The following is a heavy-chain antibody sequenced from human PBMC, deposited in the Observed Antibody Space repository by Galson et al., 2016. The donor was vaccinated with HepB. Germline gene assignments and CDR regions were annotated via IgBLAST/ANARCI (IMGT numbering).Heavy chain of an antibody. J-gene: IGHJ4*02. CDR3: ARDQHGSFFAY. V-gene: IGHV4-59*01. Sequence: SETLSLTCTVSGDSIRSSFWSWLRQPPGKGLEWIGYIFHSGSTNYNPALKSRVTISGDTSRNQFSLKLTSVTAADTAVYYWARDQHGSFFAYWGQGTLVTVSS. CDR1: GDSIRSSF. CDR2: IFHSGST. D-gene: IGHD3-10*01.